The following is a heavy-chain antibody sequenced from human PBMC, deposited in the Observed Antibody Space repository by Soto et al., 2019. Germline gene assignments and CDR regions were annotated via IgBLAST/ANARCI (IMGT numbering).Heavy chain of an antibody. D-gene: IGHD3-10*01. CDR3: ARVGDHYGAGSNRPYFYYYGMDV. J-gene: IGHJ6*02. Sequence: AGESLKISCKGSGYRFSNYWIGWVRQMPGKGLEWMGIIYPGDSETRYSPSFQGQVTTSVDKSISTAYLQWSSLTASDTAMFYCARVGDHYGAGSNRPYFYYYGMDVWGHGTTVTVSS. V-gene: IGHV5-51*01. CDR1: GYRFSNYW. CDR2: IYPGDSET.